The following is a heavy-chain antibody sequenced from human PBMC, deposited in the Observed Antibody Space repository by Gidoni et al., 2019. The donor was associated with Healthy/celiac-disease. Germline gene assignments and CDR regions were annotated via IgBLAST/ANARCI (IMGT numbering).Heavy chain of an antibody. CDR2: MTPILGTA. CDR1: VATSSSYP. J-gene: IGHJ6*01. D-gene: IGHD2-8*01. Sequence: VHLVQSGAEVTKHGSSVPVSYKPSVATSSSYPSSWVGQAPGQGLALMGGMTPILGTANYEQKFKGRVTITADESTSTAYMELSSLRSEDTAVYYWARDPPYCTNGVCYYYYGMDVWGQGTTVTVSS. V-gene: IGHV1-69*01. CDR3: ARDPPYCTNGVCYYYYGMDV.